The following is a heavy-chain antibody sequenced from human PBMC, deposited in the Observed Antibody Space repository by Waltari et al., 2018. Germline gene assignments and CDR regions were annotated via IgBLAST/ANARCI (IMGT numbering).Heavy chain of an antibody. CDR3: ARNVGSSWSGYFDY. Sequence: QVQLVQSGAEVKKPGASVKVPSKASGYTFPGSLIHWVRQPPGQGLEWMGWINPNSGGTNYAQKFQGRVTMTRDTSISTAYMELSRLRSDDTAVYYCARNVGSSWSGYFDYWGQGTLVTVSS. CDR2: INPNSGGT. CDR1: GYTFPGSL. D-gene: IGHD6-13*01. V-gene: IGHV1-2*02. J-gene: IGHJ4*02.